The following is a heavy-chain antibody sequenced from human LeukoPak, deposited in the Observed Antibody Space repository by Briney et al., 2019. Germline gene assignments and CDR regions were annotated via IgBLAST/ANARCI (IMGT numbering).Heavy chain of an antibody. CDR2: IYYSGST. CDR3: ARDLAAAGISP. J-gene: IGHJ5*02. CDR1: GGSISSYY. Sequence: PSETLSLTCTVSGGSISSYYWSWIRQPPGKGLEWIGYIYYSGSTNYNPSLKSRVTISVDTSKNQFSLKLSSVTAADTAVYYCARDLAAAGISPWGQGTLVTVSS. V-gene: IGHV4-59*01. D-gene: IGHD6-13*01.